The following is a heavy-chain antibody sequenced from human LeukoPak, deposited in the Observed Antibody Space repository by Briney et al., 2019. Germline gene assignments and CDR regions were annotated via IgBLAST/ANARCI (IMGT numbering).Heavy chain of an antibody. D-gene: IGHD6-13*01. CDR3: ARYSSSWYFYLDY. J-gene: IGHJ4*02. CDR1: GFTVSSNY. V-gene: IGHV3-66*01. Sequence: GGSLRLSCAPSGFTVSSNYMSWVRQAPGKGLEWVSVIYSGGSTYYADSVKGRFTISRDNSKNTLYLQMNSLRAEDTAVYYCARYSSSWYFYLDYWGQGTLVTVSS. CDR2: IYSGGST.